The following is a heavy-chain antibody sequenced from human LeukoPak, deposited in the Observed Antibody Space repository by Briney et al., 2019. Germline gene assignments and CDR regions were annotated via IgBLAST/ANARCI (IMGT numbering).Heavy chain of an antibody. D-gene: IGHD6-19*01. CDR2: INAGNGNT. J-gene: IGHJ3*01. Sequence: ASVKVSCKASGYTFTSYAMHWVRQAPGQRLEWMGWINAGNGNTKYSQRFQGRVTITRDTSASTAYMELSSLRSEDTGVYYCAGSNSGWDAFDVWGQGTMVTVSS. V-gene: IGHV1-3*01. CDR3: AGSNSGWDAFDV. CDR1: GYTFTSYA.